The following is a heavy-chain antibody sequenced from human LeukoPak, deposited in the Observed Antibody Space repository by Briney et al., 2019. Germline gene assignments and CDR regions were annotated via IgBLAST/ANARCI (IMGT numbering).Heavy chain of an antibody. D-gene: IGHD3-9*01. CDR2: ISGSGGST. CDR3: AKDPLTENDILTGTFDY. Sequence: PGGSLRLSCAASGFTFSSYAMSWVRQAPGKGLEWVSAISGSGGSTYYADSVKGRFTISRDNSKNTLYLQMNSLRAEDTAVYYCAKDPLTENDILTGTFDYWGQGTLVTVSS. CDR1: GFTFSSYA. J-gene: IGHJ4*02. V-gene: IGHV3-23*01.